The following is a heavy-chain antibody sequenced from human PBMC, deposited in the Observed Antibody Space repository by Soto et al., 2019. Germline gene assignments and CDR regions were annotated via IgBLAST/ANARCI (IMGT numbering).Heavy chain of an antibody. CDR1: RFTFGDYW. Sequence: LRLSCAASRFTFGDYWMHWVRQAPGKGLEWVSRMNSDGSEINYADSVKGRFIVSRDNAKSTLHLQMTSLRVEDTAVYYCATAEVDYWGPGVLVTVSS. CDR3: ATAEVDY. J-gene: IGHJ4*02. CDR2: MNSDGSEI. V-gene: IGHV3-74*01.